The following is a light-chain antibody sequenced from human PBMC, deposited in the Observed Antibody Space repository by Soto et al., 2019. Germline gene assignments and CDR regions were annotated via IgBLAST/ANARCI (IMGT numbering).Light chain of an antibody. CDR1: QGISTF. CDR3: HQYNNWPPST. V-gene: IGKV1-16*01. J-gene: IGKJ5*01. CDR2: AAS. Sequence: DIQMTQSPSSLSASVGDRVTITCRASQGISTFLAWFQQKPGKAPKTLIYAASSLHSGVPSRFSGSGSGTDFTLTINSLQSEDFGVYYCHQYNNWPPSTFGQGTRLEIK.